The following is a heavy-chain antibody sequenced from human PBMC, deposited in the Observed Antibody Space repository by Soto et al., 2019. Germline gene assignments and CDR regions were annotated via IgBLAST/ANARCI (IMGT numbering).Heavy chain of an antibody. D-gene: IGHD3-10*01. CDR3: ARAVKHYGSPPGPLEC. CDR2: IYYSGNT. Sequence: QVQLRESGPGLVKPSQTLSLTCTVSGDSISSGDYYWSWIRQPPGKGLEWIGCIYYSGNTYYNPALKSRFSISVATSKIRFSLKLRCVTAADTAGYYCARAVKHYGSPPGPLECWGLGTPVTVSS. J-gene: IGHJ4*02. CDR1: GDSISSGDYY. V-gene: IGHV4-30-4*01.